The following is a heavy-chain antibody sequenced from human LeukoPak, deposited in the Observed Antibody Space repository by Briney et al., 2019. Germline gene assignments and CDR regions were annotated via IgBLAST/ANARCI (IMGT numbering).Heavy chain of an antibody. J-gene: IGHJ6*03. V-gene: IGHV3-20*04. Sequence: GGSLRLSCAASGLIVSSSYISWVRQAPGKGLEWVSGINWNGDSTGYADSVKGRFTISRDNAKNSLYLQMNSLRAEDTALYYCARKAVVDFYYYNYMDVWGKGTTVTVSS. D-gene: IGHD6-19*01. CDR1: GLIVSSSY. CDR3: ARKAVVDFYYYNYMDV. CDR2: INWNGDST.